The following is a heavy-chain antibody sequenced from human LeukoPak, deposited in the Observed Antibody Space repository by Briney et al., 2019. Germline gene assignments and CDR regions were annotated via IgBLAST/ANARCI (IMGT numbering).Heavy chain of an antibody. D-gene: IGHD4-23*01. J-gene: IGHJ6*02. CDR1: GFTLSSYS. V-gene: IGHV3-48*02. Sequence: GGSLRLSCAASGFTLSSYSMNWVRQAPGKGREWVSYISSSSSTIYYADSVKGRFTISRDNAKNSLDLQMNSLRDEDTAVYYCARTNYGGINPGRVGYYYYGMDVWGQGTTVTVSS. CDR2: ISSSSSTI. CDR3: ARTNYGGINPGRVGYYYYGMDV.